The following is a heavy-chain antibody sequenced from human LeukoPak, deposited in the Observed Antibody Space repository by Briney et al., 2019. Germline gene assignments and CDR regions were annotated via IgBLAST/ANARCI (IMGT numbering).Heavy chain of an antibody. V-gene: IGHV3-23*01. CDR3: AKKGCTSTTCYSNC. J-gene: IGHJ4*02. CDR2: ISGSGGNT. D-gene: IGHD2-2*01. CDR1: GFTSNDYA. Sequence: QTGGSLRLSCAASGFTSNDYAMNWVRQAPGKGLEWVSSISGSGGNTYYTDSVKGRFTISRDNSKNTLYLRMNTLRAEDTAVYYCAKKGCTSTTCYSNCWGQGTLVTVSS.